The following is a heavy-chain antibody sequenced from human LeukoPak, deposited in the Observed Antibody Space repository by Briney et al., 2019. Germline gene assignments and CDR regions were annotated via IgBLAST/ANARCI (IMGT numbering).Heavy chain of an antibody. V-gene: IGHV4-34*11. CDR2: IYYNGRT. Sequence: SDTLSLTCAVYGGSFMDYYWSWIRQTPVKGLEWIAFIYYNGRTRYNPSFQSRVTISLDTSKNQFSLQLRSVTAADTAVYYCATLIGYTYSGAPHSFDIWGQGTTIGVSS. CDR1: GGSFMDYY. D-gene: IGHD1-26*01. CDR3: ATLIGYTYSGAPHSFDI. J-gene: IGHJ3*02.